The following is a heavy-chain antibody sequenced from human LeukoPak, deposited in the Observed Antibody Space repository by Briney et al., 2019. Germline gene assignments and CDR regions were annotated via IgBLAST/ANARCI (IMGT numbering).Heavy chain of an antibody. CDR2: IYTSGST. D-gene: IGHD6-13*01. V-gene: IGHV4-61*02. J-gene: IGHJ6*02. Sequence: SQTLSLTCTVSGGSISSGSYYWSWIRQPAGKGLEWIGRIYTSGSTNYNPSLKSRVTISVDTSKNQFSLKLSSVTAADTAVYYCARAYSTSWYGGDLDYYYGMDVWGQGTTVTVSS. CDR1: GGSISSGSYY. CDR3: ARAYSTSWYGGDLDYYYGMDV.